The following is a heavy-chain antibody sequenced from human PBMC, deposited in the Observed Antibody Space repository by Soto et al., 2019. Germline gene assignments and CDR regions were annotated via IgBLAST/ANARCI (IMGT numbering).Heavy chain of an antibody. CDR3: ERKNCPSTVCYLFDI. V-gene: IGHV4-4*02. CDR2: IFHRGSA. D-gene: IGHD2-2*01. CDR1: GGSIITNHW. J-gene: IGHJ1*01. Sequence: SETLSLTCDVSGGSIITNHWWTWVRQAPGKGLEWIGEIFHRGSAHHNPSLKSRVTLSVDKSKNQISLNLTSVTAADTAVYFCERKNCPSTVCYLFDIWGLGTPVTVS.